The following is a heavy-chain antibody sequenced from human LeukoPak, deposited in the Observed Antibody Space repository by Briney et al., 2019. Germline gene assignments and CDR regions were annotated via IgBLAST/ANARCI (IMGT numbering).Heavy chain of an antibody. J-gene: IGHJ4*02. CDR1: GFTFSGYA. V-gene: IGHV3-30*03. CDR3: ARASGPFDY. D-gene: IGHD3-10*01. CDR2: MSYDGSNK. Sequence: PGGSLRLSCAASGFTFSGYAMHWVRQAPGKGLEWVAVMSYDGSNKYYADSVKGRFTISRDNSKNTLYLQMNSLRAEDTAVYSCARASGPFDYWGQGTLVTVSS.